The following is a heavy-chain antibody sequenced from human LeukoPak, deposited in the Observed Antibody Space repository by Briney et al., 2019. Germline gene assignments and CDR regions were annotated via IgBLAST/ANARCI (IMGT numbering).Heavy chain of an antibody. Sequence: SETLSLTCTVSGGSISNYYWSWVRQTPGKGLEWIGHIYYSGGTNYNPSLKSRVTISVGTSKNQFSLKLSSVTAADTAVYYCARDSGYYDFWSGYYRALTNTNWFDPWGQGTLVTVSS. CDR1: GGSISNYY. J-gene: IGHJ5*02. CDR2: IYYSGGT. D-gene: IGHD3-3*01. V-gene: IGHV4-59*12. CDR3: ARDSGYYDFWSGYYRALTNTNWFDP.